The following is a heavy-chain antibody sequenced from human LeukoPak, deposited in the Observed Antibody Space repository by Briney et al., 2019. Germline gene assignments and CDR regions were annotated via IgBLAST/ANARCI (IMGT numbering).Heavy chain of an antibody. Sequence: GGSLRLSCAASRFTFSSYWMHWVRQAPGKGLVWVSRINSVGSSTSYADSVKGRFTISRDNAKNTLYLQMNSLRAEDTAVYYCARDESTMVRGVIILYYFDYWGQGTLVTVSS. D-gene: IGHD3-10*01. CDR2: INSVGSST. J-gene: IGHJ4*02. CDR1: RFTFSSYW. CDR3: ARDESTMVRGVIILYYFDY. V-gene: IGHV3-74*01.